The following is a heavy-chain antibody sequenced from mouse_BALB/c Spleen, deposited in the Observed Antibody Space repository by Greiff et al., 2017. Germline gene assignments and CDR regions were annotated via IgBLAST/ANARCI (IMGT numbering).Heavy chain of an antibody. D-gene: IGHD2-3*01. Sequence: EVKLLESGGGLVQPGGSLKLSCAASGFTFSSYTMSWVRQTPEKRLEWVAYISNGGGSTYYPDTVKGRSTISRDNAKNTLYLQMSSLKSEDTAMYYCARVDDGYSFAYWGQGTLVTVSA. CDR2: ISNGGGST. CDR1: GFTFSSYT. V-gene: IGHV5-12-2*01. J-gene: IGHJ3*01. CDR3: ARVDDGYSFAY.